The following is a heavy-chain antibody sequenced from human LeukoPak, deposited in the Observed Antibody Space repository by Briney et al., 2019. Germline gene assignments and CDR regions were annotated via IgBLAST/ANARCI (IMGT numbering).Heavy chain of an antibody. V-gene: IGHV3-30*02. Sequence: GGSLRLSCAASGFTFSSYGMHWVRQAPGKGLEWVAFIRYDGSNKCYADSVKGRFTISRDNSKNTLYLQMSSLRAEDTAVYYCAKDPRTGYSSSWYWVWFDPWGQGTLVTVSS. CDR2: IRYDGSNK. CDR1: GFTFSSYG. D-gene: IGHD6-13*01. J-gene: IGHJ5*02. CDR3: AKDPRTGYSSSWYWVWFDP.